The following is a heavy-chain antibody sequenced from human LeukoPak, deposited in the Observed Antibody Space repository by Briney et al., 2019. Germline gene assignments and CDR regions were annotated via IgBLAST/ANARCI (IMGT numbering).Heavy chain of an antibody. D-gene: IGHD3-16*02. J-gene: IGHJ3*02. CDR3: ARAGYVWGSYRSAPDAFDI. CDR2: IIPIFGTA. V-gene: IGHV1-69*13. Sequence: SVKVSCKASGGTFSSYAISWVRQAPGQGLEWMGGIIPIFGTANYAQKFQGRVTITADESTSTAYMELSSLRSEDTAVYYCARAGYVWGSYRSAPDAFDIWGQGTMVTVSS. CDR1: GGTFSSYA.